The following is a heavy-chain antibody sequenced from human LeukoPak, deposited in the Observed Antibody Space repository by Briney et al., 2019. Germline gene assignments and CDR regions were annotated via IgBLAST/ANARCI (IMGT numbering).Heavy chain of an antibody. D-gene: IGHD4-11*01. CDR3: ARKRKMGVTTVTHNWFDP. V-gene: IGHV1-2*06. J-gene: IGHJ5*02. CDR2: INPNSGGT. CDR1: GYTFTNYY. Sequence: ASVKVSCKTSGYTFTNYYIHWVRQAPGQGLEWMGRINPNSGGTNYAQKFQGRVTMTRDTSISTAYMELSRLRSDDTAVYYCARKRKMGVTTVTHNWFDPWGQGTLVTVSS.